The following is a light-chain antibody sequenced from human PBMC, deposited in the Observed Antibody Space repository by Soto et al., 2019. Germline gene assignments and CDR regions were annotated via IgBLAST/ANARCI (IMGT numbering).Light chain of an antibody. CDR3: QQYAYWPET. Sequence: EVMMTQFPDTVSVTPGETVTLSCGASQSVRTNLAWYQQRPGQAPRLLIHYSSTRASDIPARFSGSGSGTNSTLAISSLQSEDFAVYYCQQYAYWPETFGQGTKVDI. CDR1: QSVRTN. V-gene: IGKV3D-15*01. CDR2: YSS. J-gene: IGKJ1*01.